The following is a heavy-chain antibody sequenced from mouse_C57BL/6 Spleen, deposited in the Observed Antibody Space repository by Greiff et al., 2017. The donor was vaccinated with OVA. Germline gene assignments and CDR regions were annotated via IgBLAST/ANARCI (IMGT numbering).Heavy chain of an antibody. CDR1: GYTFTSYW. D-gene: IGHD3-3*01. V-gene: IGHV1-69*01. CDR2: IDPSDSYT. CDR3: ARKGGRLFDY. J-gene: IGHJ2*01. Sequence: QVQLQQPGAELVMPGASVKLSCKASGYTFTSYWMHWVKQRPGQGLEWIGEIDPSDSYTNYNQKFKGKSTLTVDKSSSTAYMQLSSLTSEDSAVYYCARKGGRLFDYWGQGTTLTVSS.